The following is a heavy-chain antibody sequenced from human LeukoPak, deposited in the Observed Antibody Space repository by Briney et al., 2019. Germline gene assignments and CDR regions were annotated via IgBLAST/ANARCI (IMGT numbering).Heavy chain of an antibody. J-gene: IGHJ4*02. D-gene: IGHD3-22*01. Sequence: SETLSLTCTVSGGSISSYYWSWIRQPPGKGLEWIGKINHSGSTNYNPSLKSRGTISVDTSKNQFSLKLSSVTAADTAVYYCARYNDSSAYLDYWGQGTLVTVSS. CDR2: INHSGST. CDR1: GGSISSYY. CDR3: ARYNDSSAYLDY. V-gene: IGHV4-34*01.